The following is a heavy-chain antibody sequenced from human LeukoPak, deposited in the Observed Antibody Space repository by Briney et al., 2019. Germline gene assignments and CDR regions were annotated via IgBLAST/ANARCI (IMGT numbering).Heavy chain of an antibody. CDR2: INPNSGGT. V-gene: IGHV1-2*02. CDR1: GYTFTGYY. CDR3: ARVFTAMSVTYYYDSSGYPQDY. D-gene: IGHD3-22*01. J-gene: IGHJ4*02. Sequence: ASVKVSCKASGYTFTGYYMHWVRQAPGQGLEWMGWINPNSGGTNYAQKFQGRVTMTRDTSISTAYMELSRLRSDDTAVYYCARVFTAMSVTYYYDSSGYPQDYWGQGTLATVSS.